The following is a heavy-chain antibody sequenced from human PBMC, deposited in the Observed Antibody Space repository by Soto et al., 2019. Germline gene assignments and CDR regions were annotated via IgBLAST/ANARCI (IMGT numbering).Heavy chain of an antibody. V-gene: IGHV4-31*03. CDR1: GGSISGGGYY. J-gene: IGHJ6*02. CDR2: IYYSGST. CDR3: ARVCGGDCHYGMDV. D-gene: IGHD2-21*02. Sequence: QVQLQESGPGLVKPSQTLSLTCTVSGGSISGGGYYWTWIRQHPGKGLEWIGYIYYSGSTYYNPSLKSRVTISVDTSKNQFSLKLSSVTAADTAAYYCARVCGGDCHYGMDVWGQGTTVTVSS.